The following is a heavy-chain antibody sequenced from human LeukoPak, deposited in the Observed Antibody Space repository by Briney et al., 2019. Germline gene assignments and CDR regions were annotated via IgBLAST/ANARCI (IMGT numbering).Heavy chain of an antibody. CDR3: ARAPYSSSWGYYFDY. J-gene: IGHJ4*02. Sequence: QTGGSLRLSCAASGFTFSSYAMSWVRQAPGKGLEWVSAISGSGGSTYYADSVKGRFTISRDNSKNTLYLQMNSLRAEDTAVYYCARAPYSSSWGYYFDYWGQGTLVTVSS. V-gene: IGHV3-23*01. D-gene: IGHD6-13*01. CDR2: ISGSGGST. CDR1: GFTFSSYA.